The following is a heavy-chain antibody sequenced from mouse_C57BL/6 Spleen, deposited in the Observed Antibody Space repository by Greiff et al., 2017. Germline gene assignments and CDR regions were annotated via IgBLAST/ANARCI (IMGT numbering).Heavy chain of an antibody. CDR3: AIYYYGSRDYAMDY. J-gene: IGHJ4*01. Sequence: QVQLKQPGAELVKPGASVKLSCKASGYTFTSYWMHWVKQRPGQGLEWIGMIHPNSGSTNYNEKFKSKATLTVDKSSSTAYMQLSSLTSEDSAVYYCAIYYYGSRDYAMDYWGQGTSVTVSS. CDR2: IHPNSGST. CDR1: GYTFTSYW. D-gene: IGHD1-1*01. V-gene: IGHV1-64*01.